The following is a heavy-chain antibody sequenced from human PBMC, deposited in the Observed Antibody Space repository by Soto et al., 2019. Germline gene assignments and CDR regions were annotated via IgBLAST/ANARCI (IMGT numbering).Heavy chain of an antibody. V-gene: IGHV1-2*02. CDR2: INPNSGGT. J-gene: IGHJ4*02. CDR3: ARGTNLIPYYFDY. CDR1: GYTFTGYY. Sequence: GASVKVSCKASGYTFTGYYMHWVRQAPGQGLEWMGWINPNSGGTNYAQKFQGRVTMTRDTSISTAYMELSRLRSDDTAVYYCARGTNLIPYYFDYWGQGTLVTVSS. D-gene: IGHD2-21*01.